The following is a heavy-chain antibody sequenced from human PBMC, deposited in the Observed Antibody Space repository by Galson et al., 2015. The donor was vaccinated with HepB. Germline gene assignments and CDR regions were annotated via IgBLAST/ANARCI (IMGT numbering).Heavy chain of an antibody. CDR1: GASISSGGYY. Sequence: TLSLTCAVSGASISSGGYYWSWVRQPPGKGLEWIGYIYYSGSTYYNPSLESRITISVDTSRNQFSLKMRSVTAADTAIYYCARVGLKTARGFDYWGQGSLLTVSS. D-gene: IGHD3-10*01. V-gene: IGHV4-30-4*01. J-gene: IGHJ4*02. CDR3: ARVGLKTARGFDY. CDR2: IYYSGST.